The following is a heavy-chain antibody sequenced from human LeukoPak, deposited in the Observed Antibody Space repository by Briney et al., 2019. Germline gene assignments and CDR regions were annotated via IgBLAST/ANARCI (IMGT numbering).Heavy chain of an antibody. CDR2: ISGSGGSA. V-gene: IGHV3-23*01. D-gene: IGHD3-22*01. CDR1: GITLSNYG. J-gene: IGHJ4*02. Sequence: GGSLRLSCAVSGITLSNYGMSWVRQAPGKGPEWVAGISGSGGSAYYADAVKGRFTISRDNPKNTLYLQMNSLRVEVTAVYFCAKRGVVIRVILVGFHKEAYYFDSWGQGALVTVSS. CDR3: AKRGVVIRVILVGFHKEAYYFDS.